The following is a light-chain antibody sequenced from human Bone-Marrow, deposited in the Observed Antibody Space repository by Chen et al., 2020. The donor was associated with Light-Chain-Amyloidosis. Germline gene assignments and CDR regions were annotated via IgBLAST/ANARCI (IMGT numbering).Light chain of an antibody. V-gene: IGLV3-25*03. J-gene: IGLJ2*01. CDR3: QSADSSGTYEVI. CDR1: DLPTKY. Sequence: SYELTQPPSVSVSPGQTARITCSGDDLPTKYAYWYQQKPGQAPVLVIHRDTERPSGISERFSGSSEGTTATLTISGVQAEDEADYHCQSADSSGTYEVIFGGGTKRTVL. CDR2: RDT.